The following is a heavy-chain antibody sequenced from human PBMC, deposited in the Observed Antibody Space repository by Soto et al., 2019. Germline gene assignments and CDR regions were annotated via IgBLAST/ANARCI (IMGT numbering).Heavy chain of an antibody. D-gene: IGHD3-10*01. CDR1: GGSISSGDYY. J-gene: IGHJ4*02. CDR3: ARRPGASGSYYLDY. Sequence: QVQLQESGPGLVKPSQTLSLTCTVSGGSISSGDYYWSWIRQPPGKGLEWIGYIHYSGSTYYNPSLKSRVTVSVDTSKNQFSLKLSSVTAADTAVYYCARRPGASGSYYLDYWGQGTLVTVSS. CDR2: IHYSGST. V-gene: IGHV4-30-4*01.